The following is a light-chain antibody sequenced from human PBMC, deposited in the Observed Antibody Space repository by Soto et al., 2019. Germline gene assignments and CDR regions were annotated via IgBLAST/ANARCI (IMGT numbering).Light chain of an antibody. V-gene: IGLV2-14*01. Sequence: QSALTQPASVSGSPGQSITISCTGTSSDVGGYNYVSWYQQHPGKAPKLMIYEVSNRPSGVSNRFSGSKSSNTASLTISGLQAEDEADYYCSSYTSSSTVVFXGGTQMTVL. CDR1: SSDVGGYNY. J-gene: IGLJ2*01. CDR3: SSYTSSSTVV. CDR2: EVS.